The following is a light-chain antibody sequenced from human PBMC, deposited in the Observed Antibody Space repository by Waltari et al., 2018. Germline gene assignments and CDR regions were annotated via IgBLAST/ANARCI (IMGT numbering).Light chain of an antibody. J-gene: IGKJ2*01. V-gene: IGKV3-15*01. CDR3: QQYDNWPPYT. CDR2: GAS. Sequence: EIVMTQSPATLSVSPGDGATLSCRASHSVSSNLAWYQQRPGQATRRLIYGASTRATGIPARFSGSGSETEFTLTISSLQSEDFAVYYCQQYDNWPPYTFGQGTKVEIK. CDR1: HSVSSN.